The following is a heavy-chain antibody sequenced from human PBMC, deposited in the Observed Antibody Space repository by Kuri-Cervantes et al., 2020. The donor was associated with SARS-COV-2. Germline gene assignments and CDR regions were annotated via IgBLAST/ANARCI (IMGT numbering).Heavy chain of an antibody. CDR3: ARGSVPHSPPMGY. CDR1: GGSFTYYY. CDR2: INDSGAA. Sequence: GSLRLSCDVSGGSFTYYYCSWIRQPPGKGLELIGEINDSGAANYNPSLKSRVTISVDMSRNQFSLRLTSVNAADTAVYFCARGSVPHSPPMGYWGQGTLVTVSS. V-gene: IGHV4-34*01. J-gene: IGHJ4*02. D-gene: IGHD5-24*01.